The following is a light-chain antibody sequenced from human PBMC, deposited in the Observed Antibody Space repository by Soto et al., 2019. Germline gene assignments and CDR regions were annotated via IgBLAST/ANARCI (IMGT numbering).Light chain of an antibody. V-gene: IGKV3-11*01. CDR3: QQRSNWPLT. Sequence: IGLRQSASTLSLSPGERATLSCRASQSISSYLAWYQQKPGQAPRLLIYDASNRATGIPARFSGSGSGTDFTLTISSLGPEDFAVYYCQQRSNWPLTFGQGTMVDIK. CDR1: QSISSY. CDR2: DAS. J-gene: IGKJ1*01.